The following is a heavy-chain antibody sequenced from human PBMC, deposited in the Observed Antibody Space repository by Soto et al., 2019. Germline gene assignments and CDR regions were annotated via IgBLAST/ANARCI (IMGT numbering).Heavy chain of an antibody. D-gene: IGHD5-12*01. CDR2: ISSDGNNK. J-gene: IGHJ4*02. CDR1: EFSFNNYA. V-gene: IGHV3-30-3*01. Sequence: QVHLVESGGGVVRPGTSLRVSCSASEFSFNNYAVHWVRQAPGEGLEWVALISSDGNNKYYPDSVRGRFTISIDHSNNTVYLQMHSLRVDDTAVYYCATWTLPLSWNWLQSAAGKFDYWGQGTLVTVS. CDR3: ATWTLPLSWNWLQSAAGKFDY.